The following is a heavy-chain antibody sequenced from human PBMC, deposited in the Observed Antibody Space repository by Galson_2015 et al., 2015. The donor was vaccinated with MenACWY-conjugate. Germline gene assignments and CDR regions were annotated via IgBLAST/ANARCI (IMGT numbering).Heavy chain of an antibody. V-gene: IGHV3-23*01. Sequence: SLRLSCAASGFTFSKCVMSWVRQAPGKGLEWVSGISGSGGDIDYADSVKGRFTISRDNSKNTVYLQMNSLRAEDTAVYHCAKGANYYDSSGKRYDAFVIWGQGTMVTVSA. J-gene: IGHJ3*02. CDR3: AKGANYYDSSGKRYDAFVI. D-gene: IGHD3-22*01. CDR1: GFTFSKCV. CDR2: ISGSGGDI.